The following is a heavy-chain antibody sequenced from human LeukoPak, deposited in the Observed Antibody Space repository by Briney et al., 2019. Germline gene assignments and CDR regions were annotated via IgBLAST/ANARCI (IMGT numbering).Heavy chain of an antibody. CDR2: LFHSGST. D-gene: IGHD2-21*01. CDR3: ARAGASYSFDY. J-gene: IGHJ4*02. Sequence: SETLSLTCSVSGASISSYYWSWIRQPPGKGLEWIGYLFHSGSTNYNPSLKSRVTISVDTSKNQFSLKLNSVTAADTAVYYCARAGASYSFDYWGQGTLVTVFS. CDR1: GASISSYY. V-gene: IGHV4-59*01.